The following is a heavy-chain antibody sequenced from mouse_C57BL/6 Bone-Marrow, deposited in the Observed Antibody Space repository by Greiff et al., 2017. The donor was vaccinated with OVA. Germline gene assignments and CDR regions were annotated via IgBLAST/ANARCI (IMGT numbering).Heavy chain of an antibody. J-gene: IGHJ1*03. Sequence: VQLQQSGTELVKPGASVKMSCKASGYTFTSYWMTWVKQRPGQGLEWIGHIYPGNGSTNYNEKFKSKATLTVDKSSSTAYMQLSSLTSEDSAVYYCAEVVVGSTWYFDGWGTGTTLTVSS. D-gene: IGHD1-1*01. CDR2: IYPGNGST. CDR1: GYTFTSYW. V-gene: IGHV1-55*01. CDR3: AEVVVGSTWYFDG.